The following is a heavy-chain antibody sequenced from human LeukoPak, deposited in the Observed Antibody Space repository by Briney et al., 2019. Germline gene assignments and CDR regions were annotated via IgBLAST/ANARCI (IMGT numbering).Heavy chain of an antibody. J-gene: IGHJ4*02. D-gene: IGHD6-19*01. CDR3: ARVSRDSSGWFPNFDY. Sequence: SETLSLTCTVSGGSISSYYWSWIRQPPGKGLEWIGYIHYSGITNYNPSLRGRVTISVDTSKNQLSLKVSSVTAADTAVYYCARVSRDSSGWFPNFDYWGQGTLVTVSS. V-gene: IGHV4-59*01. CDR1: GGSISSYY. CDR2: IHYSGIT.